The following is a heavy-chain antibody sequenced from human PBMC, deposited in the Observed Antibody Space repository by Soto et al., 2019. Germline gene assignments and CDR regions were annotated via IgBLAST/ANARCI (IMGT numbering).Heavy chain of an antibody. CDR1: GGSSSPYY. D-gene: IGHD1-7*01. CDR2: INHSGST. CDR3: TRGLTGTHYYYGMDV. V-gene: IGHV4-34*01. Sequence: PSEALSLTCAVYGGSSSPYYWSWIRKPPDKGLEWIGEINHSGSTSYNPSLKSRVTMSVDTSKNQISLRLSSVTAADTAVYYCTRGLTGTHYYYGMDVWGHGTTVTVSS. J-gene: IGHJ6*02.